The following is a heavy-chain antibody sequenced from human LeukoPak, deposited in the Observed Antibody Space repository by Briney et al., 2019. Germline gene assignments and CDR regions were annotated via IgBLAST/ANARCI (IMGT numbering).Heavy chain of an antibody. CDR2: ISSNGGST. V-gene: IGHV3-64*01. D-gene: IGHD6-13*01. J-gene: IGHJ4*02. CDR1: GFTFSSYA. Sequence: GGSLRLSCAASGFTFSSYAMPWVRQAPGKGLEYVSAISSNGGSTYYANSVKGRFTISRDNSKNTLYLQMGSLRAEDMAVYYCARGTRGIAAAGVDYWGQGTLVTVSS. CDR3: ARGTRGIAAAGVDY.